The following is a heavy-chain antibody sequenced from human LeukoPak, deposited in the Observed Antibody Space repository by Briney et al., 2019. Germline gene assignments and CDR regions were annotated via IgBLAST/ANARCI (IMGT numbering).Heavy chain of an antibody. V-gene: IGHV4-59*01. CDR2: IYYSGST. D-gene: IGHD3-22*01. Sequence: PSETLSLTCTVSGGSISSYYWSWIRQPPGKGLEWIGYIYYSGSTNYNPSLQSRVTISVDTSKNQFSLKLSSVTAADTAVYYCAREGRYDSSGYYLFDYWGQGTLVTVSS. CDR1: GGSISSYY. J-gene: IGHJ4*02. CDR3: AREGRYDSSGYYLFDY.